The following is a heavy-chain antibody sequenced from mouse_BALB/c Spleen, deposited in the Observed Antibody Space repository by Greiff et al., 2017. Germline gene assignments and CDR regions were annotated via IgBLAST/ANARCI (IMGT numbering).Heavy chain of an antibody. CDR1: GFTFSSFG. CDR3: ARWGNDYAWFAY. J-gene: IGHJ3*01. Sequence: EVMLVESGGGLVQPGGSRKLSCAASGFTFSSFGMHWVRQAPEKGLEWVAYISSGSSTIYYADTVKGRFTISRDNPKNTLFLQMTSLRSEDTAMYYCARWGNDYAWFAYWGQGTLVTVSA. V-gene: IGHV5-17*02. CDR2: ISSGSSTI. D-gene: IGHD2-4*01.